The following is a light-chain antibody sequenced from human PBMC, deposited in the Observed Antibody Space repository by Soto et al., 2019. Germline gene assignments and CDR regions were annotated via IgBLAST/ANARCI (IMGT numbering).Light chain of an antibody. Sequence: DIQMTQSPSSLSASVGDRVTITCRASQSISSYLNWYQQKPGKAPKLLIYAASSLQSGVPSRFSGSGSGTDFTLTISSLQPEDFATYYCLQTYSIPRTFGGGTKVDIK. J-gene: IGKJ4*01. CDR2: AAS. V-gene: IGKV1-39*01. CDR1: QSISSY. CDR3: LQTYSIPRT.